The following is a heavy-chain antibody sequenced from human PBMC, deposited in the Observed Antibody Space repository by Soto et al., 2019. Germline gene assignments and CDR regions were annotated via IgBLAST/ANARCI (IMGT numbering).Heavy chain of an antibody. D-gene: IGHD4-4*01. Sequence: GGPLRLPCAASGFTSSSYWMSWVRQAPGKGLEWVANIKQDGSEKYYVDSVKGRFTISRANAKNSLYLQMNSLRAEDTAVYYCASSTGASYSNYFDYWGQGTLVTVSS. V-gene: IGHV3-7*03. J-gene: IGHJ4*02. CDR2: IKQDGSEK. CDR1: GFTSSSYW. CDR3: ASSTGASYSNYFDY.